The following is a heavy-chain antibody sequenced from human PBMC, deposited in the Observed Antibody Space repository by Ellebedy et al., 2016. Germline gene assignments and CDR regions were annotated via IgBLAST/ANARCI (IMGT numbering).Heavy chain of an antibody. Sequence: GGSLRLXXSASGFTFIIYAMHWVRQAPGKGLEYVSAISRQGDTAYYADSVRGRFAISRDNYKNKVYLQMSSLRVEDTAVYYCAKGYYYDIDGQYFDYWGPGISVTVSS. CDR3: AKGYYYDIDGQYFDY. CDR1: GFTFIIYA. V-gene: IGHV3-64D*06. J-gene: IGHJ4*02. D-gene: IGHD3-22*01. CDR2: ISRQGDTA.